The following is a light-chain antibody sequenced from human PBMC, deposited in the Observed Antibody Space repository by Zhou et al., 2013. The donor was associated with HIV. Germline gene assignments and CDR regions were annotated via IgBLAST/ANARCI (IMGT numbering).Light chain of an antibody. CDR1: QSIDNY. CDR2: GAS. J-gene: IGKJ2*02. CDR3: QQTYFLPRI. Sequence: DIQMTQSPSSLSASVGDSVSITCRASQSIDNYLNWYQQKPGKAPKVLIYGASTLQSGVPSRFRGSGYGTDFTLTISSLQPEDFATYYCQQTYFLPRIFGPGYQAGNQ. V-gene: IGKV1-39*01.